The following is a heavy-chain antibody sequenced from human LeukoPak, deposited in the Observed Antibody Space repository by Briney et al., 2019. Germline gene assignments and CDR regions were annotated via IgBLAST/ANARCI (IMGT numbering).Heavy chain of an antibody. Sequence: GGSLRLSCAASGFTFSSYGMHWVRQAPGKGLEWVAVISYDGSNKYYADSVKGRFTISRDNSKNTLYLQMNSLRAEDTAAYYCAKDQATDIVVVPAALYYFDYWGQGTLVTVSS. J-gene: IGHJ4*02. CDR2: ISYDGSNK. CDR3: AKDQATDIVVVPAALYYFDY. D-gene: IGHD2-2*01. CDR1: GFTFSSYG. V-gene: IGHV3-30*18.